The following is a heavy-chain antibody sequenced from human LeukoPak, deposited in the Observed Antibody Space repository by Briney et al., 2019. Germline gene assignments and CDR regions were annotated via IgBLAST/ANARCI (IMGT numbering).Heavy chain of an antibody. CDR2: ISNDGGGT. Sequence: GGSLRLSCAASGFIFNNYGLIWVRQAPGKGLQWLSAISNDGGGTTYADFVKGRFTISRDNSKNTLFLQMSSLRAEDTALYYCAKGGSGYFADLWGQGTLVTVSS. J-gene: IGHJ5*02. V-gene: IGHV3-23*01. D-gene: IGHD3-22*01. CDR3: AKGGSGYFADL. CDR1: GFIFNNYG.